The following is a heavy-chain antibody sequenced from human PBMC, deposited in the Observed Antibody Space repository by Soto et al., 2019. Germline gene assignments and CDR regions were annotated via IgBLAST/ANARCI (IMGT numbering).Heavy chain of an antibody. V-gene: IGHV1-69*01. D-gene: IGHD7-27*01. J-gene: IGHJ6*02. CDR3: ARDETGDSYYYYYGMDV. Sequence: QVQLVQSGAEVQKPGSSVKVSCKASGGTFNTYNINWVRQAPGQGLEWMGGILPIFGTTNYAQRFQGRVTITADDSTSTAYMELSSLRSEDTAVYYCARDETGDSYYYYYGMDVWGQGTTVTVTS. CDR2: ILPIFGTT. CDR1: GGTFNTYN.